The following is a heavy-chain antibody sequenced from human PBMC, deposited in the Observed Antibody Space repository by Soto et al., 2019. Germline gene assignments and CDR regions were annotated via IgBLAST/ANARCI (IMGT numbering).Heavy chain of an antibody. D-gene: IGHD1-20*01. Sequence: PGGSLRLSCAASGFTFISYTMSWVRQAPGQGLEWVSAISGSGGSTYYADSVQGRLAISRDNSKNTQYPQMNSLRAEDEAVDYCAKYNSHPAWFDPWGQGTLVTVSS. V-gene: IGHV3-23*01. CDR2: ISGSGGST. CDR1: GFTFISYT. CDR3: AKYNSHPAWFDP. J-gene: IGHJ5*02.